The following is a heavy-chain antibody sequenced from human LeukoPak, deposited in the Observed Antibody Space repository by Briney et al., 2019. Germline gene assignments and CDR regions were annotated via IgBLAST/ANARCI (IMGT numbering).Heavy chain of an antibody. V-gene: IGHV3-30*02. D-gene: IGHD6-13*01. Sequence: GGSLRLSCAASGFTFSSYGMHWVRQAPGKGLEWVAFIRYDGSNKYYADSVKGRFTISRDNSKNTLYLQMNSLRAEDTAVYYCAKDLRPSAAGLIDYWGQGTLVTVSS. CDR3: AKDLRPSAAGLIDY. J-gene: IGHJ4*02. CDR2: IRYDGSNK. CDR1: GFTFSSYG.